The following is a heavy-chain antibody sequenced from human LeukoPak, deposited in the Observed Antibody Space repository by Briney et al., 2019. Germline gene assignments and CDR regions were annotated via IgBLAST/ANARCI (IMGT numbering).Heavy chain of an antibody. CDR3: AKDKRTLVVGYFDY. V-gene: IGHV3-9*01. Sequence: GGSLRLSCAASGFTFDDYAMHWVRQAPGKGLEWASGISWNSGSIGYADSVKGRFTISRDNAKNSLYLQMNSLRAEDTALYYCAKDKRTLVVGYFDYWGQGTLVTVSS. D-gene: IGHD1-26*01. CDR2: ISWNSGSI. J-gene: IGHJ4*02. CDR1: GFTFDDYA.